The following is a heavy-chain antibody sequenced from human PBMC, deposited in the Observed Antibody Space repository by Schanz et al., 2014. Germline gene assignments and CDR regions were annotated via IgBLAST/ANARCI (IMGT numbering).Heavy chain of an antibody. CDR1: GFTFSSYG. D-gene: IGHD5-12*01. Sequence: VQLVESGGGVVQPGRSLRLSCAASGFTFSSYGMHWVRQAPGKGLEWVSSISSSGSYIYYADSVEGRFTISRDNSRNTLYLQMNSLRTEDTAVYYCASPSGYSDYGTYFDFWGQGTLVTVSS. V-gene: IGHV3-21*01. CDR3: ASPSGYSDYGTYFDF. CDR2: ISSSGSYI. J-gene: IGHJ4*02.